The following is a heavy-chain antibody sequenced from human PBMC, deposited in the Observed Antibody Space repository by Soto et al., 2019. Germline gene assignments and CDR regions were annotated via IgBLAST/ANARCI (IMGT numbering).Heavy chain of an antibody. CDR1: GFTFSNAW. CDR3: TTDRNGDYAGGWSGPIDY. D-gene: IGHD4-17*01. J-gene: IGHJ4*02. V-gene: IGHV3-15*01. CDR2: IKSKTDGGTT. Sequence: EVQLVESGGGLVKPGGSLRLSCAASGFTFSNAWMSWVRQAPGKGLEWVGRIKSKTDGGTTDYAAPVKGRCTISRDDSKNSLYLQMNNLKTEDTAVYYCTTDRNGDYAGGWSGPIDYWCQGTLVTVSS.